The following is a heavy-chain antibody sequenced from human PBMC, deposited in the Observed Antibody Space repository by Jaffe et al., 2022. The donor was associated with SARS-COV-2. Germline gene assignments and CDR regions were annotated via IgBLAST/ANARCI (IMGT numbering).Heavy chain of an antibody. J-gene: IGHJ6*03. Sequence: QLQLQESGPGLVKPSETLSLTCTVSGGSISSSSYYWGWIRQPPGKGLEWIGSIYYSGSTYYNPSLKSRVTISVDTSKNQFSLKLSSVTAADTAVYYCARHRRGGSGSYYNPFPTMDYYYYMDVWGKGTTVTVSS. CDR2: IYYSGST. CDR3: ARHRRGGSGSYYNPFPTMDYYYYMDV. D-gene: IGHD3-10*01. CDR1: GGSISSSSYY. V-gene: IGHV4-39*01.